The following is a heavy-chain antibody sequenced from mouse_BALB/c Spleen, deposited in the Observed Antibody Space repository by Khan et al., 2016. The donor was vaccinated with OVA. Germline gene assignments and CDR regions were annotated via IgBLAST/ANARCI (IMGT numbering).Heavy chain of an antibody. CDR2: ISSGGSYT. CDR1: GFTFSTYG. CDR3: TRLVYYYSSEGFAY. D-gene: IGHD1-1*01. J-gene: IGHJ3*01. V-gene: IGHV5-6*01. Sequence: EVELVESGGDLVKPGGSLKLSCAASGFTFSTYGMSWVRQTPDERLEWVAGISSGGSYTYYPDSVKGRFTISRENAKNTLHLQMSSLKSEDTAMYYCTRLVYYYSSEGFAYWGQGTLVTVSA.